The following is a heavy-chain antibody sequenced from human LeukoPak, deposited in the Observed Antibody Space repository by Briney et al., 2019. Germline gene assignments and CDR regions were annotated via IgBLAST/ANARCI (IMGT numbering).Heavy chain of an antibody. D-gene: IGHD2-15*01. CDR1: GGSFSGYY. V-gene: IGHV4-34*01. J-gene: IGHJ4*02. CDR3: ARHVVVVTYYFDY. CDR2: IYHSGST. Sequence: SETLSLTCAVYGGSFSGYYWSWLRQPPGKGLEWIGSIYHSGSTYYNPSLKSRVTISLDTSKNQFSLKLSSVTAADTAVYYCARHVVVVTYYFDYWGQGTLVTVSS.